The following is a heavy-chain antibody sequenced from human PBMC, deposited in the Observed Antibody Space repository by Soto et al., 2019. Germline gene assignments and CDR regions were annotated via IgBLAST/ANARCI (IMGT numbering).Heavy chain of an antibody. CDR3: ARGGGPYVWFNEF. J-gene: IGHJ4*02. CDR1: GGLFSSFA. Sequence: SVKVSCKDSGGLFSSFAISWVRQAPGQGLEWMGGIIPVFGTTNYAQKFQGRVTNTADESTNTAYMELSSLTSDDTAMYYCARGGGPYVWFNEFWGQGTQVTVSS. CDR2: IIPVFGTT. D-gene: IGHD3-16*01. V-gene: IGHV1-69*13.